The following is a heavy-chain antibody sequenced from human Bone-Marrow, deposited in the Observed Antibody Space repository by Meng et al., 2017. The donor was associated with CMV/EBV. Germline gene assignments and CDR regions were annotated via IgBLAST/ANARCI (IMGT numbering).Heavy chain of an antibody. CDR2: FDPEDGET. J-gene: IGHJ6*02. D-gene: IGHD2-2*01. CDR1: GYTLTELS. CDR3: ATIGYCSSTSCYPTHYYGMDV. Sequence: SVKVSCKVSGYTLTELSMHWVRQAPGKGLEWMGGFDPEDGETIYAQKFQGRVTMTEDTSTDTAYMELSSLRSEDTAVYYCATIGYCSSTSCYPTHYYGMDVWGQGTTVTVSS. V-gene: IGHV1-24*01.